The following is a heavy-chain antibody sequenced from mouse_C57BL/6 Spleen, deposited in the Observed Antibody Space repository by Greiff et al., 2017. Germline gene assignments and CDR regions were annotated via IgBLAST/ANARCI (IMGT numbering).Heavy chain of an antibody. Sequence: VQLQQPGAELVKPGASVKLSCKASGYTFTSYWMHWVKQRPGRGLEWIGRIDPNSGGTKYNEKFKSKATLTVDKPSSTAYMQLSSLTSEDSAVYYCAREDTTVVAKWEWYCDVWGTGTTVTVSS. CDR1: GYTFTSYW. J-gene: IGHJ1*03. CDR2: IDPNSGGT. CDR3: AREDTTVVAKWEWYCDV. V-gene: IGHV1-72*01. D-gene: IGHD1-1*01.